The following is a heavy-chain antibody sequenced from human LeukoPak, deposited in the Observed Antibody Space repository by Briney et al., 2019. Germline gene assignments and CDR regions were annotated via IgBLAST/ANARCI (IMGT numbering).Heavy chain of an antibody. CDR1: GFTFSTSW. J-gene: IGHJ4*02. D-gene: IGHD3-22*01. CDR3: ARLTNSGYYWLFDY. V-gene: IGHV3-7*04. CDR2: INQGGREK. Sequence: AGGSLRLSCAASGFTFSTSWMSWVRQAPGRGLEWLANINQGGREKYYVDSVRGRFTISRDNAENSLFLQMNSLRAEDTAVYYCARLTNSGYYWLFDYWGQGTLVTVSS.